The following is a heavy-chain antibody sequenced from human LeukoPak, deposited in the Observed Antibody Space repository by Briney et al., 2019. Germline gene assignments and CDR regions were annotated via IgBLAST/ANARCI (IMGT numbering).Heavy chain of an antibody. V-gene: IGHV3-33*01. Sequence: GGSLRLSCAASGFTFSSYGMHWVRQTPGKGLEWVAVIWYDGSNKYYADSVKGRFTISRDNTKNTLYLQMNSLRAEDTAVYYCARVLLPLYGMDVWGQGTTVTVSS. D-gene: IGHD3-22*01. CDR3: ARVLLPLYGMDV. CDR2: IWYDGSNK. J-gene: IGHJ6*02. CDR1: GFTFSSYG.